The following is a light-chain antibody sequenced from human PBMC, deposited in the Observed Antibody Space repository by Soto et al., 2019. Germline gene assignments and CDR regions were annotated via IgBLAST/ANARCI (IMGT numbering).Light chain of an antibody. CDR2: EVT. V-gene: IGLV2-14*01. CDR1: SSDVGAYTY. CDR3: SSYVSGNTVL. Sequence: QSVLTQPASVSGSPGQSITISCTGTSSDVGAYTYVCWYQQPPRKVPKLLIYEVTNRPSGVSNRFSGSKSGNTASLTISGLQAEDEADYYCSSYVSGNTVLFGGGTKLTVL. J-gene: IGLJ2*01.